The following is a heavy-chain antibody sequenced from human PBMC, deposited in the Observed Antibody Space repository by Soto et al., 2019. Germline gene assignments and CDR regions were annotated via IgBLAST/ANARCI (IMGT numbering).Heavy chain of an antibody. Sequence: LSLTCNSSGGPLSSFYYSWIRQAPGKGLEWIGYIYYTGSTNYNPSLKSRVTMSVDTSKNQFSLKLTSVTAADTAVYFCAVTRGGAHPHDIWGQGTMVTVSS. CDR3: AVTRGGAHPHDI. D-gene: IGHD2-21*02. J-gene: IGHJ3*02. CDR1: GGPLSSFY. V-gene: IGHV4-59*01. CDR2: IYYTGST.